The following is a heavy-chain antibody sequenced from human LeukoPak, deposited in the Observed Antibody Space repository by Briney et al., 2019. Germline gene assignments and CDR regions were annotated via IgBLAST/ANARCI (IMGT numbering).Heavy chain of an antibody. D-gene: IGHD6-19*01. J-gene: IGHJ4*02. V-gene: IGHV3-30*18. CDR1: GFTFSSYG. CDR3: AKESLSSGWYTGFGY. CDR2: ISYDGSNK. Sequence: SGRSLRLSCAASGFTFSSYGMHWVRQAPVKGLEWVAVISYDGSNKYYADSVKGRFTISRDNSKNTLYLQMNSLRAEDTAVYYCAKESLSSGWYTGFGYWGQGTLVTVSS.